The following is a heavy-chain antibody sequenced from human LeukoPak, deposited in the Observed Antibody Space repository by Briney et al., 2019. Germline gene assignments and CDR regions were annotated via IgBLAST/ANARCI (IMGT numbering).Heavy chain of an antibody. CDR2: IYHSGST. D-gene: IGHD5-24*01. CDR3: ARARGRWLQFNF. J-gene: IGHJ4*02. CDR1: GGSISGSNW. V-gene: IGHV4-4*02. Sequence: SGTLSLTCAVSGGSISGSNWWSWVRQPPGKGLEWIGEIYHSGSTNYNPSLKSRVTILVDKSKNQFSLKLTSVTAADTAVYYCARARGRWLQFNFWGQGTLATVSS.